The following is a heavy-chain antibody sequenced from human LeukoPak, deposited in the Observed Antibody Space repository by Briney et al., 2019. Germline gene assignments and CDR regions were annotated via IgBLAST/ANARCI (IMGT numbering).Heavy chain of an antibody. CDR1: GGSISSYY. V-gene: IGHV4-59*01. CDR2: IYYSGST. J-gene: IGHJ4*02. Sequence: SETLSLTCTVSGGSISSYYWSWIRQPPGKGLEWIGYIYYSGSTNCNPSLKSRVTISVDTSKNKFSLKLRSVTAADTAVYYCARNERGDYYFDYWGQGTLVTVSS. CDR3: ARNERGDYYFDY. D-gene: IGHD3-10*01.